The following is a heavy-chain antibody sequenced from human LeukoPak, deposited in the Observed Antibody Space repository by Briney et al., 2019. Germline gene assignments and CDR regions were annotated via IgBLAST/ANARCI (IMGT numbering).Heavy chain of an antibody. CDR3: ARIAPSDFWSAYLNWFDP. J-gene: IGHJ5*02. D-gene: IGHD3-3*01. V-gene: IGHV4-38-2*01. Sequence: PSETLSLTCAVSGYSISRGYYWGWIRQPPGKGLEWIGSIYHSGSTYYNPSLKSRVTISVDTSKNQFSLMLSSVTAADTAVYYCARIAPSDFWSAYLNWFDPWGQGTLVTVSS. CDR2: IYHSGST. CDR1: GYSISRGYY.